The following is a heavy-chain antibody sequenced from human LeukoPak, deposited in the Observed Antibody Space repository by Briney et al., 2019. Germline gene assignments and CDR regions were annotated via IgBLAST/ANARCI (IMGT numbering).Heavy chain of an antibody. CDR1: GYSISSGYY. D-gene: IGHD5-18*01. CDR3: ARARGYSYGYIVAPSGGRNFDY. Sequence: SETLSLTCAVSGYSISSGYYWGWIRQPPGKGLEWIGSIYHSGSTHYNPSLKSRVTISVDTSKNQFSLKLSSVTAADTAVYYCARARGYSYGYIVAPSGGRNFDYWGQGTLVTVSS. CDR2: IYHSGST. J-gene: IGHJ4*02. V-gene: IGHV4-38-2*01.